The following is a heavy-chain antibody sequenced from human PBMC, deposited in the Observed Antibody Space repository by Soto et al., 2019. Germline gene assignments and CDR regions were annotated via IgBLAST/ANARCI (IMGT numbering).Heavy chain of an antibody. Sequence: PSETLSLTCTVSGGSISSGGYYWSWIRQHPGKGLEWIGYIYYSGSTSYNPSLKSRITMSADTSKNQFSLRLTSVTAGDTAVYYCARQYDNSIPNWFDLWGQGTLVTVSS. CDR1: GGSISSGGYY. J-gene: IGHJ5*02. CDR2: IYYSGST. D-gene: IGHD4-4*01. CDR3: ARQYDNSIPNWFDL. V-gene: IGHV4-31*03.